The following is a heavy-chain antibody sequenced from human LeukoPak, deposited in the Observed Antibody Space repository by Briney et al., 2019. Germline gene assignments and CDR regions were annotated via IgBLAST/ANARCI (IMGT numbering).Heavy chain of an antibody. CDR1: GGSISSSSYY. Sequence: SETLSLTCTVSGGSISSSSYYWGWIRQPPGKGLEWIGSIYYSGSTYYNPSLKSRVTISVDTSKNQFSLKLSSVTAADTAVYYCARQSRSYYGTGFDYWGQGTVVTVSS. CDR2: IYYSGST. CDR3: ARQSRSYYGTGFDY. D-gene: IGHD1-26*01. V-gene: IGHV4-39*01. J-gene: IGHJ4*02.